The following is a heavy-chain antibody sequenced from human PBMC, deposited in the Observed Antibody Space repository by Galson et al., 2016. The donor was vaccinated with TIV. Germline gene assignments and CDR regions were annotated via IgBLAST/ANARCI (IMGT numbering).Heavy chain of an antibody. CDR3: TRGRFESGSYLY. V-gene: IGHV4-34*01. CDR1: GGSFRGYY. D-gene: IGHD3-10*01. CDR2: IDDAGST. Sequence: SETLSLTCGVSGGSFRGYYWTWIRLPPGKGLEWIGEIDDAGSTNSLPSLKSRLTMSVDTSTNRFSLQLTSVTAADSGIYYCTRGRFESGSYLYWGQGTLVIVSS. J-gene: IGHJ4*02.